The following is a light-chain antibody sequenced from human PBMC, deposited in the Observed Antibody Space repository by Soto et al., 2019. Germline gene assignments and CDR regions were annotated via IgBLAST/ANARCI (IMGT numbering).Light chain of an antibody. V-gene: IGKV4-1*01. CDR3: QQYFSYPLT. CDR2: WAS. Sequence: DIVMTQSPDSLAVSLGERATISCKSSQTISYTSINKTYLAWYQQRPGQPPKLLIYWASIRGSGVPDRLSGRGFGTDFTLTIRSLQTEDVAVYYCQQYFSYPLTFGGGTKGEVK. CDR1: QTISYTSINKTY. J-gene: IGKJ4*01.